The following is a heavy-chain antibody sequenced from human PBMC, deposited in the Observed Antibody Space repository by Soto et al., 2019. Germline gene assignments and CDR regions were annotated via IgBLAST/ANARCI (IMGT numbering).Heavy chain of an antibody. J-gene: IGHJ5*01. Sequence: SQTLSLTCAISGDSVSSNIVTWDWIRQSPSRGLEWLGRTYYRSNWYTDYAVSVKGRITISPDTSNNQFSLQLNSVTPDDTAVYYCARLIGNSWLDSWGQGTLVTVSS. CDR1: GDSVSSNIVT. V-gene: IGHV6-1*01. D-gene: IGHD2-8*01. CDR2: TYYRSNWYT. CDR3: ARLIGNSWLDS.